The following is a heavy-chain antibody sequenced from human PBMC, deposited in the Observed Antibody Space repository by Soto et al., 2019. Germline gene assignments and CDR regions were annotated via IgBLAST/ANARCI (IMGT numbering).Heavy chain of an antibody. J-gene: IGHJ6*02. CDR1: GGTFSNYG. V-gene: IGHV1-69*12. CDR2: IVPIFGA. CDR3: AWGGCVCEVRGYFQDDV. D-gene: IGHD3-22*01. Sequence: QVQLVQSGAGVKKPGSSVKVSCKSSGGTFSNYGFSWVRQAPGQGLECMGVIVPIFGAEHPQKFQGRVKITAVDFTYLVFMDLEGLRSNYTFWYFFAWGGCVCEVRGYFQDDVLVHVTTGAAS.